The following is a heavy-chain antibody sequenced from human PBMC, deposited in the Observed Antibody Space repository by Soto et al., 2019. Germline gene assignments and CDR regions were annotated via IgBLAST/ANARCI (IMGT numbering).Heavy chain of an antibody. CDR1: GFTFSDHY. V-gene: IGHV3-72*01. Sequence: PGGSLRLSCAASGFTFSDHYMDWVRQAPGKGLEWVGRTRNKANSYTTEYAASVKGRFTISRDDSKNSLYLQMNSLKTEDTAVYYCARVDTAMDYYYYGLDVWGQGTTVTVS. D-gene: IGHD5-18*01. CDR3: ARVDTAMDYYYYGLDV. CDR2: TRNKANSYTT. J-gene: IGHJ6*02.